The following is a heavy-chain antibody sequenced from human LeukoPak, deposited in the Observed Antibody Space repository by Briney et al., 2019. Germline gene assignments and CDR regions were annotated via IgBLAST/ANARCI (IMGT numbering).Heavy chain of an antibody. D-gene: IGHD3-16*01. Sequence: SQTLSLTCAISGDSVSSNSAAWNWIRQSPSRGLEWLGRTYYRPKWYSGYAVSVKSRISISPDTSKNQFSLQLKSVTPEDTAVYYCVRSYDGYLDYWGQGDLVTVSA. CDR3: VRSYDGYLDY. V-gene: IGHV6-1*01. CDR1: GDSVSSNSAA. J-gene: IGHJ4*02. CDR2: TYYRPKWYS.